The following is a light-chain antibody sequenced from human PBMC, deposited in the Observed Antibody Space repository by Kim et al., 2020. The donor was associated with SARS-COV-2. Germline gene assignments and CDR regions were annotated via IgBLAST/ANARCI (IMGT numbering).Light chain of an antibody. V-gene: IGLV3-19*01. J-gene: IGLJ3*02. Sequence: ALGQTVTITCQGDSLRNYFASWYQQKPGQAPLLVIYGKNDRPSGIPDRFSGSTSGNTASLTITGAQAEDESDYYCKSRDSSGNLWVFGGGTQLTV. CDR3: KSRDSSGNLWV. CDR1: SLRNYF. CDR2: GKN.